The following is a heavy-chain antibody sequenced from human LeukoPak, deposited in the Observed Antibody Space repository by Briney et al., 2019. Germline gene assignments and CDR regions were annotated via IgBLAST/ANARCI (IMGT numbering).Heavy chain of an antibody. CDR2: IIPSLDLV. J-gene: IGHJ6*02. V-gene: IGHV1-69*04. D-gene: IGHD2-2*01. CDR1: GGTFSNYA. Sequence: GASVKVSCKPSGGTFSNYAITWVRQAPGQGFEWMGRIIPSLDLVNYVQKFQGRVTITADKSTSTAYMELSSLRSEDTAMYYCARVVAPGKSYSHYAMDVWGQGTTVTVSS. CDR3: ARVVAPGKSYSHYAMDV.